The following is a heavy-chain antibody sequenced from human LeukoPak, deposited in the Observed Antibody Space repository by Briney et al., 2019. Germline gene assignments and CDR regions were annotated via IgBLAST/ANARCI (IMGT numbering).Heavy chain of an antibody. Sequence: SETLSLTCAVYGGSFSGYYWSWIRQPPGKGLEWIGEINHSGSTNYNPSLKSRVTISVDTSKNQFSLKLSSVTAADTAVYYCAREELVVSGQDDAFDIWGQGTMVTVSS. V-gene: IGHV4-34*01. D-gene: IGHD3-22*01. J-gene: IGHJ3*02. CDR1: GGSFSGYY. CDR3: AREELVVSGQDDAFDI. CDR2: INHSGST.